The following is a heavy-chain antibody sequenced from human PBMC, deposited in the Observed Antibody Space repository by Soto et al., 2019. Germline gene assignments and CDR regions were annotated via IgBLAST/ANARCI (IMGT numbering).Heavy chain of an antibody. V-gene: IGHV4-39*01. CDR2: IYYSGST. Sequence: QLPLQESGPGLVKPSETLSLTCTVSGGSISSSSYYWGWIRQPPGKGLEWIGSIYYSGSTYYNPSLKSRVTISVDTSKNQFSLKLSSVTAADTAVYYCARQPPDIVAVVAATPYWYFDLWGRGTLVTVSP. CDR3: ARQPPDIVAVVAATPYWYFDL. D-gene: IGHD2-15*01. CDR1: GGSISSSSYY. J-gene: IGHJ2*01.